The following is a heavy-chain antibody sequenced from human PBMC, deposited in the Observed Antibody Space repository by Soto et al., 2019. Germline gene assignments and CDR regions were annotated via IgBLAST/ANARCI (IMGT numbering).Heavy chain of an antibody. CDR2: ISASGGST. V-gene: IGHV3-23*01. CDR3: AKEELERQGSGFDY. J-gene: IGHJ4*02. CDR1: GFTFSTYA. D-gene: IGHD1-1*01. Sequence: GGSLRLSCAASGFTFSTYAMTWVRQAPGKGLEWVSAISASGGSTYYADSVKGRFTISRDNSKNTLYLQMNSLRAEDTAVYYCAKEELERQGSGFDYWGQGTLVTVSS.